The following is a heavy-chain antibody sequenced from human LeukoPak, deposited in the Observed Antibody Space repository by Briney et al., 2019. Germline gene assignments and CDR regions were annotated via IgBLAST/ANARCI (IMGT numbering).Heavy chain of an antibody. Sequence: PSETLSLTCTVSGGSISSYYWSWIRQPPEKGLEWIGYIYYSRSTNYNPSLKSRVTISVDTSKNQFSLKLSSVTAADTAVYYCARDNHYYDSSGYYSAAFDIWGQGTLVTVSS. CDR2: IYYSRST. CDR1: GGSISSYY. CDR3: ARDNHYYDSSGYYSAAFDI. D-gene: IGHD3-22*01. V-gene: IGHV4-59*01. J-gene: IGHJ3*02.